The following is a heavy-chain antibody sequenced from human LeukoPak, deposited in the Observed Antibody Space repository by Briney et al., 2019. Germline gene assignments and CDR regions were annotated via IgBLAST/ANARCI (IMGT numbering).Heavy chain of an antibody. D-gene: IGHD4-23*01. V-gene: IGHV4-34*01. CDR3: ARQPGGNSDGPLLSFDY. CDR1: GGSFSGNY. CDR2: INHSGTT. Sequence: PSETLSLTCAVYGGSFSGNYWSWIRQPPGKGLEWIGEINHSGTTNYNPSLKSRVTMSVDTSKNKFSLKLNSVTAADTAVFYCARQPGGNSDGPLLSFDYWGQGTLVTVSS. J-gene: IGHJ4*02.